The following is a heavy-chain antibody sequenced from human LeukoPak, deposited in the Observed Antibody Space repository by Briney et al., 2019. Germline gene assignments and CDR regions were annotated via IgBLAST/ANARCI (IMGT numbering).Heavy chain of an antibody. CDR2: IYYNGRT. J-gene: IGHJ3*02. CDR3: ARITDRTIFGEIMHSFDI. Sequence: PSETLSLTCTVSGDSINNNNYYWGWIRQPPGKGLEWIGNIYYNGRTYYSPSLKSRGTISVDTSNNQFSLKLSSVTAADTAVYYCARITDRTIFGEIMHSFDIWGQGTPVTVSS. V-gene: IGHV4-39*01. D-gene: IGHD3-3*01. CDR1: GDSINNNNYY.